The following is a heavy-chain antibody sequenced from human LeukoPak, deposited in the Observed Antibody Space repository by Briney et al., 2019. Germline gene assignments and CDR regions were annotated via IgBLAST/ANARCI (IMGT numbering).Heavy chain of an antibody. Sequence: GGSLRLSCAASGFIVSSNYMNWVRQAPGKGLEWVSVIYSGGSTYYADSVKGRFTISRDNSKNTLYLQMSSLRADDTAVYYCARDLDSSGWNSFDYWGQGTLVTVSS. J-gene: IGHJ4*02. CDR2: IYSGGST. D-gene: IGHD6-19*01. CDR1: GFIVSSNY. CDR3: ARDLDSSGWNSFDY. V-gene: IGHV3-53*01.